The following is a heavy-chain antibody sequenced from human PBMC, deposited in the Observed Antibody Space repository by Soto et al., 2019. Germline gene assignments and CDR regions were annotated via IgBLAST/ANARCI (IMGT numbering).Heavy chain of an antibody. V-gene: IGHV4-39*01. J-gene: IGHJ2*01. CDR1: GGSISSSSYY. Sequence: SETLSLTCTVSGGSISSSSYYWGWVRQPPGKGLEWIGSIYYSGSTYYNPSLKSRVTISVDTSKNQFSLKLSSVTAADTAVYYCARHGTRGYSYGGGDFDLWGRGTLVTVSS. CDR2: IYYSGST. D-gene: IGHD5-18*01. CDR3: ARHGTRGYSYGGGDFDL.